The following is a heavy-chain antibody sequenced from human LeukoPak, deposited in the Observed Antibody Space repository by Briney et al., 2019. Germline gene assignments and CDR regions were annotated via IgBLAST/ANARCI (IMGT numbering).Heavy chain of an antibody. J-gene: IGHJ4*02. V-gene: IGHV4-34*01. CDR1: GGSFSGYY. CDR2: INHSGST. Sequence: SETLSLTCAVYGGSFSGYYWSWIRQPPGKGLEWMGEINHSGSTNYNPSLKSRVTISVDTSKNQFSLKLSSVTAADTAVYYCARGARIAAAPYLDYWGQGTLVTVSS. D-gene: IGHD6-13*01. CDR3: ARGARIAAAPYLDY.